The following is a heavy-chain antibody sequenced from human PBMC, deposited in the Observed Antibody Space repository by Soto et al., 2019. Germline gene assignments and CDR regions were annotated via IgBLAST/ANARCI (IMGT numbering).Heavy chain of an antibody. CDR2: IYYSGST. Sequence: SETLSLTCTVSGGSISSSSYYWGWIRQPPGKGLEWIGSIYYSGSTYYNPSLKSRVTISLDTSKNQFSLRLSSVTAADTAVYYCARRVCTGVTCDPPQDSWLAPWGQGTLVTVSS. V-gene: IGHV4-39*01. CDR3: ARRVCTGVTCDPPQDSWLAP. J-gene: IGHJ5*02. CDR1: GGSISSSSYY. D-gene: IGHD2-8*02.